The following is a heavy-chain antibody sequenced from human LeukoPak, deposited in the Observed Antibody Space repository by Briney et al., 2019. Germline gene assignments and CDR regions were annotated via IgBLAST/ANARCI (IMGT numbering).Heavy chain of an antibody. CDR3: ARDPKYDYVWGSYRPEEGYFDY. D-gene: IGHD3-16*02. CDR1: GYTFTSYG. CDR2: ISAYNGNT. V-gene: IGHV1-18*04. Sequence: ASVNVSCKASGYTFTSYGISWVRQAPGQGLEWMGWISAYNGNTNYAQKLQGRVTMTTDTSTSTAYMELRSLRSDDTAVYYCARDPKYDYVWGSYRPEEGYFDYWGQGTLVTVSS. J-gene: IGHJ4*02.